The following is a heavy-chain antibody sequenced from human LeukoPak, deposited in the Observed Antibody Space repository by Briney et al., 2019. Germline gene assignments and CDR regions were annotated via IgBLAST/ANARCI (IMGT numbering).Heavy chain of an antibody. Sequence: GRSLRLSCAASGFTFDDYAMHRVRQAPGKGLEWVSGISWNSGSIGYADSVKGRFTISRDNAKNSLYLQMNSLRAEDTALYYCAKEGYGDYNLPWFDYWGQGTLVTVSS. CDR2: ISWNSGSI. CDR3: AKEGYGDYNLPWFDY. J-gene: IGHJ4*02. CDR1: GFTFDDYA. V-gene: IGHV3-9*01. D-gene: IGHD4-17*01.